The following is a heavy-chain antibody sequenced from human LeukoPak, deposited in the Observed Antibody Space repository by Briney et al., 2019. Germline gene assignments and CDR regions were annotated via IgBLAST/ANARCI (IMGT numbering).Heavy chain of an antibody. V-gene: IGHV3-21*01. D-gene: IGHD3-22*01. Sequence: GGSLRLSCAASGFTFSSYSMNWVRQAPGKGLEWVSSISSSSSCIYYADSVKGRFTISRDNAKSSLYLQMNSLRAEDTAVYYCARDLDYYDSSGVGWGQGTLVTVSS. J-gene: IGHJ4*02. CDR3: ARDLDYYDSSGVG. CDR2: ISSSSSCI. CDR1: GFTFSSYS.